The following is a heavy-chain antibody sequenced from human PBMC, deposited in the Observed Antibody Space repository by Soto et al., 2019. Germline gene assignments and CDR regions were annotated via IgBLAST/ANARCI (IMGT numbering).Heavy chain of an antibody. J-gene: IGHJ6*03. Sequence: ASVKVSCKVSGYTLTELSMHWVRQAPGKGLEWMGGFDPEDGETIYAQKFQGRVTMTEDTSTDTAYMELSSLRSEDTAVYYCATGEARPQGYYYYYMDVWGKGTTVTVSS. D-gene: IGHD6-6*01. CDR2: FDPEDGET. V-gene: IGHV1-24*01. CDR3: ATGEARPQGYYYYYMDV. CDR1: GYTLTELS.